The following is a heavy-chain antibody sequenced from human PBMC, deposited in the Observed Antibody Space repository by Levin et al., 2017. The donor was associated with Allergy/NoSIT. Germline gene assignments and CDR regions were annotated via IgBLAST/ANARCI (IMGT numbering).Heavy chain of an antibody. CDR1: GFSLSATKMG. V-gene: IGHV2-5*02. D-gene: IGHD3-22*01. J-gene: IGHJ5*02. CDR3: ARRRWEYYGRSGYPLFDP. Sequence: ASGPTLVKPTQTLTLTCTFSGFSLSATKMGVGWFRQSPGKALEWLALIYWDDEKRYSPTLNSRLSITKDTSRNQVVLRMTNMDPVDPAQSYCARRRWEYYGRSGYPLFDPWGQGTLVTVSS. CDR2: IYWDDEK.